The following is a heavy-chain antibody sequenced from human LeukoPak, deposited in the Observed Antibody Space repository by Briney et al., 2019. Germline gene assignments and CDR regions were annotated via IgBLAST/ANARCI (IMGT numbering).Heavy chain of an antibody. J-gene: IGHJ4*02. V-gene: IGHV4-31*03. CDR3: AREGYDSSYYYYLDY. CDR1: GGSISSGDYY. Sequence: SETLSLTCTVSGGSISSGDYYWSWIRQHPGKGLEWIGNNYYSGSTYYNPSLKSRVTISVDTSKSQFSLKLSSVTAADTAVYYCAREGYDSSYYYYLDYWGQGTLVTVSS. CDR2: NYYSGST. D-gene: IGHD3-22*01.